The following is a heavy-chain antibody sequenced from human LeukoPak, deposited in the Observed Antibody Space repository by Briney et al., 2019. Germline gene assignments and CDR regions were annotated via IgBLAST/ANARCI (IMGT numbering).Heavy chain of an antibody. Sequence: PGGSLRVSCAASGFTFSNYGMHWVRPAPGKGLEWVAFIRSDGNNKYYADSVQGRFTISRDHSKNTLYLQMNSLRTEDTAVYYCAKAIYYYYMDVWGKGTTVIVSS. CDR3: AKAIYYYYMDV. CDR1: GFTFSNYG. V-gene: IGHV3-30*02. CDR2: IRSDGNNK. J-gene: IGHJ6*03.